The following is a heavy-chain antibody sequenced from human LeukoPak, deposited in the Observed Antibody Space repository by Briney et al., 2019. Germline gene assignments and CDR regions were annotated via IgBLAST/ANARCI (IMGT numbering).Heavy chain of an antibody. D-gene: IGHD3-3*01. CDR1: GYTLTGYY. J-gene: IGHJ4*02. Sequence: ASVKVSCKASGYTLTGYYMHWVRQAPGQGLEWMGWINPNSGGTNYAQKFQGRVTMTRDTSISTAYMELSRLRSDDTAVYYCAKDYRPHDFWSGLVDYWGQGTLVTVSS. CDR2: INPNSGGT. V-gene: IGHV1-2*02. CDR3: AKDYRPHDFWSGLVDY.